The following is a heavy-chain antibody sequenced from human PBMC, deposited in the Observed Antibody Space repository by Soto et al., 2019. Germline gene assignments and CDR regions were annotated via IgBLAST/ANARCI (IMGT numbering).Heavy chain of an antibody. CDR3: ARDPAQDYGGRHYYYGMDV. J-gene: IGHJ6*02. Sequence: QVQLVQSGAEVKKPGSSVKVSCKASGGTFSSYTISWVRQAPGQGLEWMGRIIPILGIANYAQKFQGRVTIPADKSTRPAYMELSSLRSEDTPVYYCARDPAQDYGGRHYYYGMDVWGQGTTVTVSS. D-gene: IGHD4-17*01. CDR2: IIPILGIA. CDR1: GGTFSSYT. V-gene: IGHV1-69*08.